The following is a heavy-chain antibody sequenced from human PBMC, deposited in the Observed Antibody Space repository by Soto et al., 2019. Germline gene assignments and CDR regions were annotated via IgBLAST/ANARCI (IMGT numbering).Heavy chain of an antibody. CDR1: GYTFTSYA. Sequence: QVQLVQSGAEMRKPGASVMVSCKASGYTFTSYAMNWVRQAPGQRLEWMGWINGGNGDTKYSQRFQDRVTITRDTSANTVYMELSSLTSEDTAIYYCARGPLSLYSADSRWGRGTPVTVSS. CDR2: INGGNGDT. V-gene: IGHV1-3*01. D-gene: IGHD6-13*01. J-gene: IGHJ4*02. CDR3: ARGPLSLYSADSR.